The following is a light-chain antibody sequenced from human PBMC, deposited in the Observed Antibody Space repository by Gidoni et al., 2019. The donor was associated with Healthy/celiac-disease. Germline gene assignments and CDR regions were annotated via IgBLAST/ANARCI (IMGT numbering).Light chain of an antibody. CDR2: AAS. V-gene: IGKV1-39*01. J-gene: IGKJ2*01. CDR1: QSISSY. CDR3: QQSYSTPHT. Sequence: IQMTQSPSSLSASVGDRVTITSRASQSISSYLNWYQQKPGKAPKLLIYAASSLQSGDPSRFSGSGSGTDFTLTISILQHEYFATYYCQQSYSTPHTFGQGTKLEIK.